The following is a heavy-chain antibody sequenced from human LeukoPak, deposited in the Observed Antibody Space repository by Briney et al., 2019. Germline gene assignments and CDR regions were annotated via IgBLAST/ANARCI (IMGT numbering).Heavy chain of an antibody. CDR1: GFTFSSYW. J-gene: IGHJ2*01. D-gene: IGHD5-18*01. V-gene: IGHV3-74*01. CDR3: ARDTAMVYWYFDL. Sequence: GGSLRLSCAASGFTFSSYWMHWVRQAPGKGLVWVSRINSDGSSTSYADSVKGRFTISRDDAKNTLYLQMNSLRAEDTAVYYCARDTAMVYWYFDLWGRGTLVTVSS. CDR2: INSDGSST.